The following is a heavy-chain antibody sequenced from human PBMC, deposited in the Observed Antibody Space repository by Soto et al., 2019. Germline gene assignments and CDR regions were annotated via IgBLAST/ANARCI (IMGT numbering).Heavy chain of an antibody. V-gene: IGHV3-23*01. D-gene: IGHD3-10*01. CDR1: GFTFSSYA. J-gene: IGHJ4*02. CDR2: IGVGGGDR. Sequence: GGSLRLSCAASGFTFSSYAMSCVRQAPGKGLEWVSIIGVGGGDRYYPESVKGRFTISRDNSRDTLYLEMNSLRDEDTAVYYCARVRFGELVWGQGTLVTVSS. CDR3: ARVRFGELV.